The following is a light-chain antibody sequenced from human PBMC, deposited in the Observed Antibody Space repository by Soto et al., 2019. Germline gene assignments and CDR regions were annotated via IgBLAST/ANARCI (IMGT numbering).Light chain of an antibody. Sequence: QSVLTQPPSVSGAPGQTVTISCTGTSSNIGGGYDVPWYQQLPGTAPKLLIYGNSNRPSGVPDRFSGSKSGTSASLAITGLQAEDEADYYCQSYDSSLSGLVFGGGTQLTVL. CDR1: SSNIGGGYD. V-gene: IGLV1-40*01. J-gene: IGLJ2*01. CDR3: QSYDSSLSGLV. CDR2: GNS.